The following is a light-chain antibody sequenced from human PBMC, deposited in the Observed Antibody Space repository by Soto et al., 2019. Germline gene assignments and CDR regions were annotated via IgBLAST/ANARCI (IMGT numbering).Light chain of an antibody. J-gene: IGKJ1*01. Sequence: EIVMTQSPATLSVSPVERATLSCMASQSVSSSYLAWYQQKPGQAPRLLIYGASNRATGIPARFSGGGSGTDFTLTISSLEPEDFAVYYCQQRSDWPWTFGQGTKVDI. V-gene: IGKV3D-20*02. CDR2: GAS. CDR1: QSVSSSY. CDR3: QQRSDWPWT.